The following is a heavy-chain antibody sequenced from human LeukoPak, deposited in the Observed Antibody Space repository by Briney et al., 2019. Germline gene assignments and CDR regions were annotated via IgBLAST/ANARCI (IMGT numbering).Heavy chain of an antibody. J-gene: IGHJ4*02. D-gene: IGHD3-10*01. Sequence: GGSLRLSCAASGFTFSSYGMHWVRQAPGKGLEWVAFIRYDGSNKYYADSVKGRFTISRDNSKNTLYLQMNSLRAEDTAVYYCAKEWRWFGELSYYDYWGQGTLVTVSS. CDR1: GFTFSSYG. CDR2: IRYDGSNK. V-gene: IGHV3-30*02. CDR3: AKEWRWFGELSYYDY.